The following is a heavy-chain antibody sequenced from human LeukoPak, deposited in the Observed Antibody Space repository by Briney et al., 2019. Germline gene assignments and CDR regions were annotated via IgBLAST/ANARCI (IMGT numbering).Heavy chain of an antibody. J-gene: IGHJ4*02. Sequence: SETLSLTCTVSDGSISSYYWSWIRQPPGKGLEWIGYIYYSGSTNYNPSLKSRVTMSVDTSKNQFSLKLSSVTAADTAVYYCARDGARGRFDHWGQGTLVTVSS. V-gene: IGHV4-59*01. CDR3: ARDGARGRFDH. CDR2: IYYSGST. CDR1: DGSISSYY. D-gene: IGHD1-26*01.